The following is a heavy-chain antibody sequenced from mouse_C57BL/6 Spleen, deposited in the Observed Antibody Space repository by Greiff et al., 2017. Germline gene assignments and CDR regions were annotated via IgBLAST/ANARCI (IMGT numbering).Heavy chain of an antibody. Sequence: QVQLQQPGAELVMPGASVKLSCKASGYTFTSYWMHWVKQRPGQGLEWIGEIDPSDSYTNYNQKFKGKSTLTVDKSSSTAYMQLRSLTSSDSAVYYCARCRYDDFYYFDYWGQGTTLTVSS. CDR3: ARCRYDDFYYFDY. J-gene: IGHJ2*01. CDR1: GYTFTSYW. D-gene: IGHD2-13*01. CDR2: IDPSDSYT. V-gene: IGHV1-69*01.